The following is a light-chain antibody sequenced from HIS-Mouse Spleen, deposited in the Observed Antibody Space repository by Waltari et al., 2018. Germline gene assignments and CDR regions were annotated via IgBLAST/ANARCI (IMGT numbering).Light chain of an antibody. Sequence: DIVMTQSPLSLPVTPGEPASISCRSSQSLLHSNVYNYLDWYLQKPGPSPQLLIYLGSNRASGVPDRFSGSGSGTDFTLKISRVEAEDVGVYYCMQALQTPLTFGGGTK. J-gene: IGKJ4*01. CDR3: MQALQTPLT. V-gene: IGKV2-28*01. CDR2: LGS. CDR1: QSLLHSNVYNY.